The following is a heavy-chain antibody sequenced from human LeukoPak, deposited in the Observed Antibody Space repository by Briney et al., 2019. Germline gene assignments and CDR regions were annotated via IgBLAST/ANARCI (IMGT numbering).Heavy chain of an antibody. CDR3: ARGWLAQPFDY. CDR2: IYYSGST. J-gene: IGHJ4*02. CDR1: GGSISSYY. D-gene: IGHD6-19*01. Sequence: SETLSLTCTVSGGSISSYYWSWIRQPPGKGLEWIGYIYYSGSTNYNPSLKSRVTISVDTSKNQFSLKLSSVTAAGTAVYYCARGWLAQPFDYWGQGTLVTVSS. V-gene: IGHV4-59*01.